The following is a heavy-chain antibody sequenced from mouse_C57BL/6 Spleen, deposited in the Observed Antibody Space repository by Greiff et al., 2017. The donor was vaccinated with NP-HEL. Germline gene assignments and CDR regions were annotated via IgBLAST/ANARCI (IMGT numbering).Heavy chain of an antibody. V-gene: IGHV6-3*01. J-gene: IGHJ2*01. CDR1: GFTFSNYW. Sequence: EVKLMESGGGLVQPGGSMKLSCVASGFTFSNYWMNWVRQSPEKGLEWVAQIRLKSDNYATHYAESVKGRFTISRDDSKSSVYLQMNNLRAEDTGIYYCTVYYGSVDYWGQGTTLTVSS. D-gene: IGHD1-1*01. CDR3: TVYYGSVDY. CDR2: IRLKSDNYAT.